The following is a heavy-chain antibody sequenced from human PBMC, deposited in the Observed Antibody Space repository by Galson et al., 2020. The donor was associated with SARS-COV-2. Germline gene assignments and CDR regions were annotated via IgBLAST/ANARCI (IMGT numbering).Heavy chain of an antibody. CDR2: ISGSTSYK. D-gene: IGHD2-8*02. Sequence: GGSLRLSCSASGFTFSDHNMIWVRQAPGKGLEWVLSISGSTSYKYYADSVKGRFTISRDNAKNSLYLQMDSLRAEDTGVYYCARDMGTGFRMYWYFDLWGRGTLVTV. J-gene: IGHJ2*01. CDR3: ARDMGTGFRMYWYFDL. V-gene: IGHV3-21*01. CDR1: GFTFSDHN.